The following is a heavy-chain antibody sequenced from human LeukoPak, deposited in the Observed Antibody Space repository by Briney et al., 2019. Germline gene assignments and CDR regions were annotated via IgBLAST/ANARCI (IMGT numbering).Heavy chain of an antibody. V-gene: IGHV4-59*08. CDR2: IYYSGST. CDR3: ARAYSSSWYPLRFDAFDI. J-gene: IGHJ3*02. Sequence: PSETLSLTCTVSGGSISSYYWSWIRQPSGKGLEWIGYIYYSGSTNYNPSLKSRVTISIDTSKNQFSLKLSSVTAADTAVYYCARAYSSSWYPLRFDAFDIWGQGTMVTVSS. CDR1: GGSISSYY. D-gene: IGHD6-13*01.